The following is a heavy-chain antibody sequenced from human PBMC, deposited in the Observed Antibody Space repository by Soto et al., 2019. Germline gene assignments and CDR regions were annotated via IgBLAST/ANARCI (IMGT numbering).Heavy chain of an antibody. V-gene: IGHV3-21*01. Sequence: GGSLRLSCAASGFTFSSYSMTWVRQAPGKGLEWVSAISSSGGYIYYADSVKGRFTISRDNSKNTLYLQMNSLRAEDTAVYYCAIDLERQLVYRLYYYYGMDVWVQGTTVTVSS. CDR3: AIDLERQLVYRLYYYYGMDV. J-gene: IGHJ6*02. CDR2: ISSSGGYI. D-gene: IGHD6-6*01. CDR1: GFTFSSYS.